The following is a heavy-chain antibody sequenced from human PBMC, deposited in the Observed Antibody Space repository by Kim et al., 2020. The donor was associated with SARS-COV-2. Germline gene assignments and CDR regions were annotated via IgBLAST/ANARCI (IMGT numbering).Heavy chain of an antibody. J-gene: IGHJ4*01. CDR3: TTDLRHLLFTVRGPRFDN. V-gene: IGHV3-15*01. D-gene: IGHD4-17*01. Sequence: GGSLRLSCAASGFTFSNSCMSWVRQAPGKGLEWVGRIKSKTDGGTTDYAAPVKGRFTISRDDSKNTLYLQMNSLKTEDTAVYYCTTDLRHLLFTVRGPRFDNWGQGTLVTVSS. CDR2: IKSKTDGGTT. CDR1: GFTFSNSC.